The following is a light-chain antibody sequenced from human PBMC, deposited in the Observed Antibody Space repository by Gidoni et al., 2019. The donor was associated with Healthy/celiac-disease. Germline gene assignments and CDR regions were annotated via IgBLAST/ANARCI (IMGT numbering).Light chain of an antibody. CDR3: SSYTSSSTV. V-gene: IGLV2-14*03. CDR2: DVS. Sequence: QSALTQPASVSGSPGQSITISCTGTSSDVGGYNYVSWYQQHPGKAPKLMIYDVSNRPSGVSNRFSGAKSGNTASLTISGLQAEDEADYYCSSYTSSSTVFGTGTKVTVX. J-gene: IGLJ1*01. CDR1: SSDVGGYNY.